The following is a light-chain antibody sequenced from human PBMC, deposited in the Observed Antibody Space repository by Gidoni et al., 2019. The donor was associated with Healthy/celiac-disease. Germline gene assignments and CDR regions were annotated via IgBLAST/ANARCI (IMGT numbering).Light chain of an antibody. CDR2: AAS. CDR1: QSISSY. Sequence: DIQMTQSPSSLSASVRDRVTITCRASQSISSYLNWYQQKPGKAPKLLIYAASSLQSGVPSRFSGSGSGTDFTLTISSLQPEDFATYYCQQSYSTPVTFGQGTQVEIK. CDR3: QQSYSTPVT. V-gene: IGKV1-39*01. J-gene: IGKJ1*01.